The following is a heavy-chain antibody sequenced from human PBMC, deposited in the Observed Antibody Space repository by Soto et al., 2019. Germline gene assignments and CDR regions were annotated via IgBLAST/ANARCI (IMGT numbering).Heavy chain of an antibody. CDR3: ARDSHYDILTGYSRNAFDI. CDR2: VYPNTGGT. D-gene: IGHD3-9*01. J-gene: IGHJ3*02. CDR1: CYSFTNYG. V-gene: IGHV1-2*02. Sequence: ASVKVSCKASCYSFTNYGISWVRQAPGQGLEWMGWVYPNTGGTNYSQRFQGRVTMTRDTSISTAYMELSRLRSDDTAVYYCARDSHYDILTGYSRNAFDIWGQGTMVTVSS.